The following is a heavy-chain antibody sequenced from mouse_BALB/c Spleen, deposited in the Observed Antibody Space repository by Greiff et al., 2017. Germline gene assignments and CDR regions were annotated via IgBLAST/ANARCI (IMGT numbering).Heavy chain of an antibody. V-gene: IGHV7-3*02. Sequence: EVQLVESGGGLVQPGGSLRLSCATSGFTFTGYYMCWVRQPPGKALEWLGFIRNKANGYTTEYSASVRGRFTISSDNSQSILQLQMNTLSAEDSATYYCARDRVDYWGQGTLVTVSA. CDR3: ARDRVDY. CDR1: GFTFTGYY. J-gene: IGHJ3*01. CDR2: IRNKANGYTT.